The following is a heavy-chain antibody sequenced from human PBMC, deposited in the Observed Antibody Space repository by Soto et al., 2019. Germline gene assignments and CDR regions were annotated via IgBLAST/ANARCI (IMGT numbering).Heavy chain of an antibody. J-gene: IGHJ4*02. V-gene: IGHV4-34*01. CDR2: INHGGST. D-gene: IGHD4-17*01. CDR3: AGRLPTVPFDS. CDR1: GRSLSGYY. Sequence: SETLSLTCAVYGRSLSGYYWSWIRQSPGKGLEWIGEINHGGSTNCNPSLKSRVTISVDKSKNQFSLKLSSVTAADTAVYYCAGRLPTVPFDSWGQGTLVTVSS.